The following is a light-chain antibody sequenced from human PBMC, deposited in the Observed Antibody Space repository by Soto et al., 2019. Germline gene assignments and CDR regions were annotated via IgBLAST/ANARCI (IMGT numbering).Light chain of an antibody. CDR2: DAS. CDR1: QSVSSY. Sequence: EIVLTQSPATLSLPPGERATLSCRASQSVSSYLAWYQQKPGQAPRLLIYDASNRATGIPARFSGSGSGTDFTLSISSLEPEDFAVYYCQQRSSWPKVTFGPGTKVDI. CDR3: QQRSSWPKVT. J-gene: IGKJ3*01. V-gene: IGKV3-11*01.